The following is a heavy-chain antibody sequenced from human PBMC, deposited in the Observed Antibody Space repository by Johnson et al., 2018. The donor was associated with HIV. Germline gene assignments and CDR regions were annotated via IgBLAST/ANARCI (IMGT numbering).Heavy chain of an antibody. V-gene: IGHV3-30*14. CDR2: ISYDGSNK. J-gene: IGHJ3*01. D-gene: IGHD6-19*01. CDR3: ARDLYAAVAIEENAFDL. Sequence: QVQLVESGGGVVRPGGSLRLSCAASGFTFSHYTLHWVRQAQGKGLKWVAVISYDGSNKYYADSVKGRFTISRDNAKNSLYLQMNSLRAEDTAVYYCARDLYAAVAIEENAFDLWGQGTVVTVSS. CDR1: GFTFSHYT.